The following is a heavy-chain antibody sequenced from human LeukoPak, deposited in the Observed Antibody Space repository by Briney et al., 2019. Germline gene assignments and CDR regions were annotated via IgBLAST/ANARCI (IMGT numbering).Heavy chain of an antibody. D-gene: IGHD1-26*01. CDR2: INPNSGGT. Sequence: ASVKVSCKASGYTFTGYYMHWARQAPGQGLEWMGWINPNSGGTNYAQKFQGRVTMTRDTSISTAYMELTRLRSDDTAVYYCARVVGSDGLYYFDSWGQGTPVTVSP. CDR1: GYTFTGYY. V-gene: IGHV1-2*02. J-gene: IGHJ4*02. CDR3: ARVVGSDGLYYFDS.